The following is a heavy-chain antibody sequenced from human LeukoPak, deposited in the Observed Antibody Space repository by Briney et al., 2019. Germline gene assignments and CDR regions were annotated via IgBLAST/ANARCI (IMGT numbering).Heavy chain of an antibody. J-gene: IGHJ4*02. CDR2: ISTSGST. V-gene: IGHV4-4*07. Sequence: SETLSLTCTFSGGSISTYYCSWIRQPAGKGLEWIGRISTSGSTNYNPSLKSRVTMSVDTSKNQFSLKLSSVTAADTAVYYCARGPYCGSDCYFDYWGQGTLVTVSS. CDR3: ARGPYCGSDCYFDY. D-gene: IGHD2-21*02. CDR1: GGSISTYY.